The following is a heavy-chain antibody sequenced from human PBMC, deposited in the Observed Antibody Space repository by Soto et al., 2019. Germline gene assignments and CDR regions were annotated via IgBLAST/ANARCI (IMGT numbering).Heavy chain of an antibody. CDR2: ISGSGGST. CDR1: RFTFSSYA. D-gene: IGHD5-18*01. J-gene: IGHJ4*02. Sequence: EVQLLESGGGLVQPGGSLRLSCAASRFTFSSYAMSWVRQAPGKGLEWVSAISGSGGSTYYADSVKGRFTISRDNSKNTLYLQMNSLRAEDTAVYYCAKERFIDTAMVKGGFDYWGQGTLVTVSS. V-gene: IGHV3-23*01. CDR3: AKERFIDTAMVKGGFDY.